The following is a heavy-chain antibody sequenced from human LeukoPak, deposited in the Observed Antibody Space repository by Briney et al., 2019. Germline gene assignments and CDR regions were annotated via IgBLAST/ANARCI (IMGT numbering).Heavy chain of an antibody. CDR2: ISGSGGST. CDR3: AKDHPKEAVAGPHDAFDI. CDR1: GFTFSSYA. D-gene: IGHD6-19*01. J-gene: IGHJ3*02. V-gene: IGHV3-23*01. Sequence: PGGSLRLSCAASGFTFSSYAMSWVRQAPGKGLGWASAISGSGGSTYYADSVKGRFTISRDNSKNTLYLQMNSLRAEDTAVYYCAKDHPKEAVAGPHDAFDIWGQGTMVTVSS.